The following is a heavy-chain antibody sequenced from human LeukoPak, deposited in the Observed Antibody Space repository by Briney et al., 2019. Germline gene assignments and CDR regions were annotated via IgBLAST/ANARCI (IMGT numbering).Heavy chain of an antibody. Sequence: ASVKVSCKASGGTFISYAISWVRQAPGQGLEWMGGIIPIFGTANYAQKFQGRVTITADGSTSTAYMELSSLRSEDTAVYCCARAASGYSYGYLFSVQGAYYGMDVWGQGTTVTVSS. CDR2: IIPIFGTA. V-gene: IGHV1-69*13. CDR3: ARAASGYSYGYLFSVQGAYYGMDV. CDR1: GGTFISYA. D-gene: IGHD5-18*01. J-gene: IGHJ6*02.